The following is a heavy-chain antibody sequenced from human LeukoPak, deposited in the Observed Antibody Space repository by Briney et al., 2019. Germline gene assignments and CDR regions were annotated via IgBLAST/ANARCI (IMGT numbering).Heavy chain of an antibody. J-gene: IGHJ6*01. Sequence: GGSLTLSCAASGFTFSSYAMSWVREAPARGLEWVSSLRGNGDTFYADSVKGRFTISRDNSKNTLYLEMNSLRAEDTAIYYCAKMKGHPLPKYYMDVWGQGTTVTVSS. CDR2: LRGNGDT. D-gene: IGHD1-26*01. V-gene: IGHV3-23*01. CDR1: GFTFSSYA. CDR3: AKMKGHPLPKYYMDV.